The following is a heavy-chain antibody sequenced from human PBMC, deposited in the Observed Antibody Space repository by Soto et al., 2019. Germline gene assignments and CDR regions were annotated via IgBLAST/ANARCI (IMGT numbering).Heavy chain of an antibody. V-gene: IGHV3-33*01. J-gene: IGHJ3*02. Sequence: QVQLVESGGGVVQPGRSLRLSCAASGFTFSSYGMHWVRQAPGKGLEWVAVIWYDGSNKYYADSVKGRFTIFRDNSKNTLYLQMNRMRAEDTAVYYCARDRSYGGKSDAFDIWGQGTMVTVSS. CDR1: GFTFSSYG. CDR2: IWYDGSNK. D-gene: IGHD4-17*01. CDR3: ARDRSYGGKSDAFDI.